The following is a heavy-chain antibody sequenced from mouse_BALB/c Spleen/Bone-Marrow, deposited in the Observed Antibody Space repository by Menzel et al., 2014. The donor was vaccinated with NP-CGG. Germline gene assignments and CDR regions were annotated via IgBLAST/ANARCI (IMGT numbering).Heavy chain of an antibody. Sequence: VQLQQPGPDLVKPGASVKISCKASGYSFSGYFMNWVKQSHGKSLEWIGRINPYNGESFYNQKFKDKATLTVDKSSTTSHMDLLSLTSEDSAVYYCGRGGTVVTEGSTYWYFDLWGKGTTVTVSS. CDR2: INPYNGES. V-gene: IGHV1-37*01. D-gene: IGHD1-1*01. CDR1: GYSFSGYF. J-gene: IGHJ1*03. CDR3: GRGGTVVTEGSTYWYFDL.